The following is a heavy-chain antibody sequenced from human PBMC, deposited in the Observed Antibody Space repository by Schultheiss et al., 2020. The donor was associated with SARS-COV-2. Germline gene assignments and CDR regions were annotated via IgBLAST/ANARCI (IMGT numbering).Heavy chain of an antibody. CDR2: IYHSGST. V-gene: IGHV4-39*07. CDR1: GGSISSSSYY. D-gene: IGHD2/OR15-2a*01. J-gene: IGHJ6*02. Sequence: SETLSLTCTVSGGSISSSSYYWGWIRQPPGKGLEWIGEIYHSGSTNYNPSLKSRVTISVDKSKNQFSLKLSSVTAADTAVYYCARVTKEYYDPYYYYGMDVWGQGTTVTVSS. CDR3: ARVTKEYYDPYYYYGMDV.